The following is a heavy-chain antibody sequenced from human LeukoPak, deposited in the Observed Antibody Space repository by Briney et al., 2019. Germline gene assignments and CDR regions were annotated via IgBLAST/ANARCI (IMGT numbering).Heavy chain of an antibody. D-gene: IGHD6-25*01. Sequence: SETLSLTCTVSGGSISSYYWSWIRQPPGTGLERIGYIYYSWSTNYNPSLKSRVTISVDTSKNQFSLKLSSVTAADTAVYYCACTPGAARFDPWGQGTLVTVSS. V-gene: IGHV4-59*08. CDR2: IYYSWST. CDR1: GGSISSYY. J-gene: IGHJ5*02. CDR3: ACTPGAARFDP.